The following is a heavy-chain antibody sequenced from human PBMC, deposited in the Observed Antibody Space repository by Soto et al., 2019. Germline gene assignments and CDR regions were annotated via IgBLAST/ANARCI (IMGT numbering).Heavy chain of an antibody. CDR3: GRESGETWDYEAS. CDR1: GGSISSGGYY. CDR2: IYYSGST. Sequence: SETLSLTCTVSGGSISSGGYYWSWIRQHPGKGLEWIGYIYYSGSTYYNPSLKSRVTVSVDTSGNQFFLTLRSVTAADSAVYHCGRESGETWDYEASWGQGTPVTVS. J-gene: IGHJ5*02. V-gene: IGHV4-31*03. D-gene: IGHD1-7*01.